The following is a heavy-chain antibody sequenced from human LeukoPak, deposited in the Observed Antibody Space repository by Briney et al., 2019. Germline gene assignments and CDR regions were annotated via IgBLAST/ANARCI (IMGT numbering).Heavy chain of an antibody. CDR3: ARDVYYYDSSGYSLLDY. J-gene: IGHJ4*02. CDR2: IKTDGSEK. CDR1: GFTFSNYW. V-gene: IGHV3-7*01. D-gene: IGHD3-22*01. Sequence: GGSLRLSCEGSGFTFSNYWMGWVRQAPGKGLQWVANIKTDGSEKYYVDSVKGRFTISRDNSKNTLYLQMNSLRAEDTAVYYCARDVYYYDSSGYSLLDYWGQGTLVTVSS.